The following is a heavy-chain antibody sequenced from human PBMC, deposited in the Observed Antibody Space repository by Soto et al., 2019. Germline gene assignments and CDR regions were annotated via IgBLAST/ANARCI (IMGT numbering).Heavy chain of an antibody. CDR1: GGTFSSYA. V-gene: IGHV1-69*01. CDR2: IIPIFGTE. J-gene: IGHJ6*02. CDR3: ARDKKTTTVTTFYYYYGMDV. Sequence: QVQLVQSGAEVKKPGSSVKVSCKASGGTFSSYAISWVRQAPGQGLEWMGGIIPIFGTENYAQKFQGRVTITADESTSTAYMELSSLRSEDTAVYYCARDKKTTTVTTFYYYYGMDVWGQGTTVTVSS. D-gene: IGHD4-17*01.